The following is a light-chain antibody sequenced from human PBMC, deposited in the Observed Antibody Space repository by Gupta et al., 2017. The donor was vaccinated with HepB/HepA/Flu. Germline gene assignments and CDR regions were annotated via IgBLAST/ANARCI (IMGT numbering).Light chain of an antibody. J-gene: IGKJ4*01. Sequence: IVLTQSPATLSLSPGERATLSCRASQSVGSNLAWYQQKPGQAPRLLIYDASNRATGIPARFSGSGAGTDFTLTISSLEPEDFATFYCHQGSNWPLTFGGGTKVEIK. CDR3: HQGSNWPLT. CDR2: DAS. CDR1: QSVGSN. V-gene: IGKV3-11*01.